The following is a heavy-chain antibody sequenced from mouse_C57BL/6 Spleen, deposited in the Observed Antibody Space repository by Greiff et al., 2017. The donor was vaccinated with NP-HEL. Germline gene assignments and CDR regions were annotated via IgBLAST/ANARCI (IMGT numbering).Heavy chain of an antibody. CDR2: IDTSDSET. J-gene: IGHJ3*01. CDR1: GYTFTSYW. CDR3: APYDYDVGFAY. D-gene: IGHD2-4*01. V-gene: IGHV1-52*01. Sequence: QVQLQQPGAELVRPGSSVKLSCKASGYTFTSYWMHWVKQRPIQGLEWIGNIDTSDSETQYNQKFKDKATLTVDKSSSTAYMQLSSLTSEDSAVYYCAPYDYDVGFAYWGQGTLVTVSA.